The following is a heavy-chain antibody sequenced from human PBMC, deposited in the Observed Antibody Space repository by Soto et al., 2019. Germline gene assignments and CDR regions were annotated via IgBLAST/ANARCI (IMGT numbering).Heavy chain of an antibody. CDR3: VRLGSPRDILFEC. CDR2: IHPSDSET. D-gene: IGHD2-15*01. Sequence: PGESLKISCEISRYNFTAYWLGWVRRMPGKGLEWMGNIHPSDSETHYRPSFQGQVTFSADKSISTAYLQWATLKASDTAIYFCVRLGSPRDILFECWGQGTLVTVSS. V-gene: IGHV5-51*01. CDR1: RYNFTAYW. J-gene: IGHJ4*02.